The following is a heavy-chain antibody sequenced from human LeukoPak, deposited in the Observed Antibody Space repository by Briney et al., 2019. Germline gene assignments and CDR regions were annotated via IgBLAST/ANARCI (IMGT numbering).Heavy chain of an antibody. CDR2: FNSSGTTI. J-gene: IGHJ4*03. CDR1: GFTFSSYW. V-gene: IGHV3-48*04. D-gene: IGHD6-13*01. CDR3: ATAGYTSSWCYFDY. Sequence: GGSLKLSCEASGFTFSSYWMSWVRQVPGKGLEWISSFNSSGTTIYCAASAKDRFTISTRNAPKSLYLQKNSLRAEDTAIYYCATAGYTSSWCYFDYWGQGALVTVSS.